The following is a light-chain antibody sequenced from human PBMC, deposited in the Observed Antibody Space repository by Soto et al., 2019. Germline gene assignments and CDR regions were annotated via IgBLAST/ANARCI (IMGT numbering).Light chain of an antibody. J-gene: IGKJ1*01. CDR2: GAS. CDR1: QSVSSSY. Sequence: EIVMTQSPVTLSVSPGERATLSCRASQSVSSSYLAWYQQKPGQAPRLLIFGASTRAAGFPDRFSGSGSGTDFTLTISRLEPEDFAVYYCQQYGSSPRTFGQGTKVDI. V-gene: IGKV3-20*01. CDR3: QQYGSSPRT.